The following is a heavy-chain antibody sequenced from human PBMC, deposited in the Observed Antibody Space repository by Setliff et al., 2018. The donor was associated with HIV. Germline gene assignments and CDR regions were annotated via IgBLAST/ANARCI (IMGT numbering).Heavy chain of an antibody. V-gene: IGHV4-59*08. J-gene: IGHJ4*02. CDR1: GDSISTDY. CDR3: ARHSPSDY. CDR2: IYNSAST. Sequence: PSETLSLTCTVSGDSISTDYWTWIRQPPGKGLEWIGYIYNSASTSYNPSLKSRVTISVDTSKNQFSLKLSSVTAADTAVYYCARHSPSDYWGQGTLVTVYS.